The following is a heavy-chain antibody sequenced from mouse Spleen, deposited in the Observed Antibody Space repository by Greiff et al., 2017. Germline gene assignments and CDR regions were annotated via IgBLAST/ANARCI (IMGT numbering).Heavy chain of an antibody. Sequence: VQLQQSGAELVRPGTSVKVSCKASGYAFTNYLIEWVKQRPGQGLEWIGVINPGSGGTNYNEKFKGKATLTADKSSSTAYMQLSSLTSEDSAVYYCARSRGSLAWFAYWGQGTLVTVSA. V-gene: IGHV1-54*01. CDR3: ARSRGSLAWFAY. CDR2: INPGSGGT. CDR1: GYAFTNYL. J-gene: IGHJ3*01.